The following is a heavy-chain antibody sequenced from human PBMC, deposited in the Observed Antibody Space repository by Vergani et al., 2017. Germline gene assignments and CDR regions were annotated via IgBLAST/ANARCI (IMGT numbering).Heavy chain of an antibody. Sequence: EVQLLQSEGAVVQPGGSLRLSCVASGFTFSSHAMSWVRQVHGQGLEWVSIIKNTGDRTHYADSVKGRFTISRDNSKNTLYLQMNSLRVEDTAVYYCGRGSDNYNWGQGTLVTVSS. CDR2: IKNTGDRT. V-gene: IGHV3-23*01. CDR1: GFTFSSHA. CDR3: GRGSDNYN. D-gene: IGHD5-24*01. J-gene: IGHJ4*02.